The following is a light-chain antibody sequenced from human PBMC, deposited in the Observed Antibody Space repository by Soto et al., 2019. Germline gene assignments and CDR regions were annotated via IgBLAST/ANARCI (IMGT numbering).Light chain of an antibody. CDR3: QQYNNWPLT. V-gene: IGKV3-15*01. Sequence: EVVMTQSPATLSVSPGERATLSCRASQSVSSNLAWYQQKPGQAPRLLIYGASTRATGIPARFSGSGSGTDFTLTIGSLQSEDFAVYYCQQYNNWPLTFGQGTKVDIK. J-gene: IGKJ1*01. CDR1: QSVSSN. CDR2: GAS.